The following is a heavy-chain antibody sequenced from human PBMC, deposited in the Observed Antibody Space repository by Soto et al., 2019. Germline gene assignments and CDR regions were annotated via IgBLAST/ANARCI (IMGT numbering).Heavy chain of an antibody. CDR3: ARTRRAWSDFHYYYLVG. V-gene: IGHV3-30*03. D-gene: IGHD2-8*02. CDR2: ISYDSTKT. J-gene: IGHJ6*02. Sequence: GVSLSLSCAASGFTFNSYGMHWVRQGPGNGLEWVAFISYDSTKTYYADSVKGRFTISRDNSNSALYVQMNSLTGEDTAVYYCARTRRAWSDFHYYYLVGWGQATTVTVS. CDR1: GFTFNSYG.